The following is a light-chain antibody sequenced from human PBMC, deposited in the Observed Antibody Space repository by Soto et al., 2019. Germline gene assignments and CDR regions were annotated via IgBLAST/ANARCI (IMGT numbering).Light chain of an antibody. CDR1: QSISSW. CDR2: KAS. V-gene: IGKV1-5*03. Sequence: DIPMTQSPSTLSASVGDRVTITCRASQSISSWLAWYQQKPGKAPKLLIYKASSLESGVPSRFSGSGSGTEFTLIISSLQPDDFGWYFCQQYNSYSINCGQGIQVEIK. J-gene: IGKJ5*01. CDR3: QQYNSYSIN.